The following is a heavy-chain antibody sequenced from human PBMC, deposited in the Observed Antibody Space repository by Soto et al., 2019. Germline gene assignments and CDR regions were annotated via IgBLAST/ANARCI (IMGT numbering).Heavy chain of an antibody. CDR1: GFTFSSYD. Sequence: PGGSLRLSCAASGFTFSSYDMHWVRQATGKGLEWVSAIGTAGDTYYPGSVKGRFTISRENAKNSLYLQMNSLRAGDTAVYYCARDAGRSTMVRGVDYYYYGMDVWGQGTTVTVSS. J-gene: IGHJ6*02. CDR2: IGTAGDT. CDR3: ARDAGRSTMVRGVDYYYYGMDV. D-gene: IGHD3-10*01. V-gene: IGHV3-13*01.